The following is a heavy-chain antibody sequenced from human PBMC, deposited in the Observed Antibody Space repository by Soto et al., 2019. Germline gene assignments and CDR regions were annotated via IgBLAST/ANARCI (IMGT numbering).Heavy chain of an antibody. CDR3: ASLSSSWDNWFDP. Sequence: KASETLSLTCTVSGGSVNSDNYYWSWIRQPPGKGLEWIGYIYHTGRTNYNPSLMSRVTISLDASRNQFSLKLSSVTAADTAVYYCASLSSSWDNWFDPWGQGTLVTVSS. J-gene: IGHJ5*02. D-gene: IGHD6-13*01. V-gene: IGHV4-61*01. CDR2: IYHTGRT. CDR1: GGSVNSDNYY.